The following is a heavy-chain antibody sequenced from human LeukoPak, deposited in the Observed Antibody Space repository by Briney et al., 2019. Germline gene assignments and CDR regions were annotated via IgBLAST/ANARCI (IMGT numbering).Heavy chain of an antibody. Sequence: GASVKVSCKASGYTFTSYGISWVRQAPGQGLEWMGWISAYNGNTNYAQKLQGRVTMTTDTSTSTAYMELRSLRSDDTAVYYCAREERVYSSSWYIYSDWFDPWGQGTLVTVSS. D-gene: IGHD6-13*01. CDR1: GYTFTSYG. CDR2: ISAYNGNT. V-gene: IGHV1-18*01. J-gene: IGHJ5*02. CDR3: AREERVYSSSWYIYSDWFDP.